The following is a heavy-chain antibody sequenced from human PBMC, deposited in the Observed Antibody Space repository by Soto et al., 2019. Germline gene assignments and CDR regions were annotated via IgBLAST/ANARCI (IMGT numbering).Heavy chain of an antibody. CDR1: GGTFSSYP. CDR3: ARVRYYDILTGSYNWFDP. D-gene: IGHD3-9*01. V-gene: IGHV1-69*13. Sequence: SVKVSRKASGGTFSSYPISWVRQAPGQGLEWMGGIIPIFGTANYAQKFQGRVTITADESTSTAYMELSSLRSEDTAVYYCARVRYYDILTGSYNWFDPWGQGTLVTVSS. CDR2: IIPIFGTA. J-gene: IGHJ5*02.